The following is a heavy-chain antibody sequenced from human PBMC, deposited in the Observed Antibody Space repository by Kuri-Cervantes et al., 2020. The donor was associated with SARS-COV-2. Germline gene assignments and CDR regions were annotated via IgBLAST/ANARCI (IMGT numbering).Heavy chain of an antibody. CDR2: IKQDGSEK. Sequence: GESLKIPCAASGVTCSSYWISWVRQAPEKGLEWVANIKQDGSEKYYVDSVKGRFTISRENAKNSLYLQMNSLRAEDTAVYYCARDGDFWSGYSEGYCSGGSCYPGAWGQGTLVTVSS. V-gene: IGHV3-7*03. CDR1: GVTCSSYW. D-gene: IGHD2-15*01. CDR3: ARDGDFWSGYSEGYCSGGSCYPGA. J-gene: IGHJ5*02.